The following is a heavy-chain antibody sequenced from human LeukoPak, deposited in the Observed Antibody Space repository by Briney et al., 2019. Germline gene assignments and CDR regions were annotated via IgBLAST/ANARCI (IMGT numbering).Heavy chain of an antibody. CDR1: GGSISSSSYY. J-gene: IGHJ4*02. CDR3: ARGSRRGAKLPHQY. D-gene: IGHD2-15*01. CDR2: IYYSGST. V-gene: IGHV4-39*01. Sequence: SETLSLTCTVSGGSISSSSYYWGWIRQPPGKGLEWIGSIYYSGSTYYNPSLKSQVTISVDTSKNQFSLKLSSVTAADTAVYYCARGSRRGAKLPHQYWGQGTLVTVSS.